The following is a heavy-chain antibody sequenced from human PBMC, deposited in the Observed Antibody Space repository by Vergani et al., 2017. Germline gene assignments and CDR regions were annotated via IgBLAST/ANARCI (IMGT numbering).Heavy chain of an antibody. CDR3: ARHTTYTDS. V-gene: IGHV5-51*01. CDR1: EYSFGNYW. D-gene: IGHD1-1*01. CDR2: IYPADSDT. J-gene: IGHJ4*02. Sequence: MQLVESGGGVVQPGGSLKISCKGSEYSFGNYWIGWVRQMPGKGLEWMGIIYPADSDTRYSPSFQGQVTISADKSISTAFLQWDSLKASDTALYYCARHTTYTDSWGQGTLVTVSS.